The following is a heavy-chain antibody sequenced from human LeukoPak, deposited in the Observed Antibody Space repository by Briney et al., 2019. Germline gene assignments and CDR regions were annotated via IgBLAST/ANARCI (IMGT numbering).Heavy chain of an antibody. V-gene: IGHV4-31*03. Sequence: SETLSLTCTVSGGSISSGGYYWSWIRQHPGKGLEWIGYIYYSGSTYYNPSLKSRVTISVDTSKNQFSLKLSSVTAADTAVYYCARAPGRLEGWYFDLRGRGTLVTVSS. CDR1: GGSISSGGYY. CDR2: IYYSGST. J-gene: IGHJ2*01. D-gene: IGHD3-3*01. CDR3: ARAPGRLEGWYFDL.